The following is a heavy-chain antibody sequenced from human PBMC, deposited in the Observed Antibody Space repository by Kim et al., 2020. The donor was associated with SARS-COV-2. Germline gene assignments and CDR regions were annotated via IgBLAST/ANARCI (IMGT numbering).Heavy chain of an antibody. CDR3: AREGSYCSSGSCFKYFQR. CDR2: LNADGSTT. D-gene: IGHD2-15*01. V-gene: IGHV3-74*01. Sequence: GGSPRLSCAASGFTFSSFWMHWVRQAPGKGLVWVSLLNADGSTTIYADSVKGRFTISRDNSKNTLYLQMNRLRVEDTAVYYCAREGSYCSSGSCFKYFQRWGHGTLVTVSS. CDR1: GFTFSSFW. J-gene: IGHJ1*01.